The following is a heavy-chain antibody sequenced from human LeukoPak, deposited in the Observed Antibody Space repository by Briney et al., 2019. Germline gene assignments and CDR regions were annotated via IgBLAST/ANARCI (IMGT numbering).Heavy chain of an antibody. CDR1: GGSISSYY. V-gene: IGHV4-59*01. Sequence: PSETLSLTCIVSGGSISSYYWSWIRQPPGKGLEWIGYFYYSGSTNYNPSLKSRVTISVDTSKNQFSLKLSSVTAADTAVYYCARGGVAPSGGPFFDYWGQGTLVTVSS. CDR3: ARGGVAPSGGPFFDY. J-gene: IGHJ4*02. CDR2: FYYSGST. D-gene: IGHD3-10*01.